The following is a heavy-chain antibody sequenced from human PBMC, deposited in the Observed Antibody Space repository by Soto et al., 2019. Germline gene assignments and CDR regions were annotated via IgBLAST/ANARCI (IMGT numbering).Heavy chain of an antibody. CDR2: ISTYNGNT. CDR3: ARAKGRDEGAGIGH. Sequence: QVQLVQSGAEVKKPGASVRVSCKASGYTFTNYGITWVRQAPGQGLEWMGWISTYNGNTNYAQRLQGRVTMTTDTSTNTAYMELRSLRSDDTAVFYCARAKGRDEGAGIGHWGQGTLVTVSS. CDR1: GYTFTNYG. V-gene: IGHV1-18*01. J-gene: IGHJ4*02. D-gene: IGHD3-10*01.